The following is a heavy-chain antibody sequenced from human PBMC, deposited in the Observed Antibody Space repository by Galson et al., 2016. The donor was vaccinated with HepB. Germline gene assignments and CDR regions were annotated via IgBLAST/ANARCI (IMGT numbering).Heavy chain of an antibody. CDR1: GFTFNTYA. V-gene: IGHV3-30*04. D-gene: IGHD2-21*01. CDR2: ISYHGIHK. CDR3: AREYCGGSSCYSGQAFAI. Sequence: SLRLSCAASGFTFNTYAMRWVRQAPGKGLEWVAVISYHGIHKYFADSVRGRFTISRDDSKNTMYLQMDNVRPEDTAVYYCAREYCGGSSCYSGQAFAIWGQGTMVTVSS. J-gene: IGHJ3*02.